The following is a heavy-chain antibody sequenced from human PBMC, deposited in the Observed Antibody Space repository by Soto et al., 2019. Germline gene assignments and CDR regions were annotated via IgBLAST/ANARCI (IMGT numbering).Heavy chain of an antibody. D-gene: IGHD1-26*01. V-gene: IGHV3-30*04. CDR3: ARDGGSNGNYYSASDL. Sequence: PGGSLRLSCAGSRFTFSSYAMHWVRQAPGKGLEWVSVISPDGSDTFYAESVKGRFTISRDNSKNTMYVQMNSLRPEDTAIYYCARDGGSNGNYYSASDLWGQRKMVIVS. CDR2: ISPDGSDT. CDR1: RFTFSSYA. J-gene: IGHJ3*01.